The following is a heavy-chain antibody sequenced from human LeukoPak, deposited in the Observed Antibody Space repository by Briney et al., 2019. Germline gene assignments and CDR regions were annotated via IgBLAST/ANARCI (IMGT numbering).Heavy chain of an antibody. V-gene: IGHV1-2*02. CDR2: INPNTGGT. J-gene: IGHJ4*02. CDR1: GYTFTGFY. D-gene: IGHD3-10*01. Sequence: ASVKVSCKASGYTFTGFYLHWVRQAPGQRLEWMGWINPNTGGTNYAQKFQGRVTMTRDTSISTAYMELSRLSSDDTAIYYCASLGDYYGSGSYAPFDYWGQGTLVTVSS. CDR3: ASLGDYYGSGSYAPFDY.